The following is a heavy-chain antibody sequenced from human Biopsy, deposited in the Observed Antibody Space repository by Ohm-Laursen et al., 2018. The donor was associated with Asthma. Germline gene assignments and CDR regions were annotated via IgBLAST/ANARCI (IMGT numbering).Heavy chain of an antibody. CDR1: GGSINIGGYY. CDR3: ARDLSGYCTSSACYGFDS. V-gene: IGHV4-31*03. Sequence: SQTLSLTCTVSGGSINIGGYYLSWIRQHPGKGLEWIGYINYSGSTFYSPSLESRVTVSVDTSKNQFSLKLSSVTAADTAVYYCARDLSGYCTSSACYGFDSWGQGTLVTVSS. CDR2: INYSGST. D-gene: IGHD2-8*01. J-gene: IGHJ5*01.